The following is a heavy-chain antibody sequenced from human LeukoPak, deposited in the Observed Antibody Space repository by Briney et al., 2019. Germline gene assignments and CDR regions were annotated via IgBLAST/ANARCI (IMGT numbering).Heavy chain of an antibody. V-gene: IGHV3-30*02. D-gene: IGHD2-2*01. CDR3: ARGGYCSSPSCYLDY. J-gene: IGHJ4*02. CDR1: GFTLSGYA. CDR2: IQYDGSNK. Sequence: GGSLRLSCAASGFTLSGYAMHWVRQAPGKGLEWVAFIQYDGSNKYGDSMKGRFTISRDNSKNTLYLQMSSLRSEDTAVYYCARGGYCSSPSCYLDYWGQGTLVTVSS.